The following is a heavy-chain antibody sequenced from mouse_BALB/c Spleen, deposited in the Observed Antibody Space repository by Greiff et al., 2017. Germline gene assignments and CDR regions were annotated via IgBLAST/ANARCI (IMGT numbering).Heavy chain of an antibody. CDR3: EREGNTDLYWYIDV. J-gene: IGHJ1*01. V-gene: IGHV5-6*01. D-gene: IGHD1-1*01. CDR1: GFTFSSYG. CDR2: ISSGGSYT. Sequence: EVQRVESGGDLVKPGGSLKLSCAASGFTFSSYGMSWVRQTPDKRLEWVASISSGGSYTYYPDSVKGRFIISRDNAKNTLYLQMRMLKSEDTAMYCCEREGNTDLYWYIDVWGAGTTVTVSS.